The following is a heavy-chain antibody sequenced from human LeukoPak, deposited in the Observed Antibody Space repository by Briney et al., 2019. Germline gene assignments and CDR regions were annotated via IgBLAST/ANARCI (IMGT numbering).Heavy chain of an antibody. V-gene: IGHV4-59*01. CDR1: GGSISSYY. Sequence: PSETLSLTCTVSGGSISSYYWSWIRQPPGKEREWIGYIYYSGSTNYNPSLKSRVTISVDTSKNQFSLKLSSVTAADTAVYYCARESKLYSSGWYPYYYYMDVWGKGTTVTVSS. J-gene: IGHJ6*03. D-gene: IGHD6-19*01. CDR2: IYYSGST. CDR3: ARESKLYSSGWYPYYYYMDV.